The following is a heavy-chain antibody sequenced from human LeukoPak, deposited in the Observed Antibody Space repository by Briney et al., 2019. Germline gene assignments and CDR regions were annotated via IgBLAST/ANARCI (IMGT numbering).Heavy chain of an antibody. CDR1: GYTFTSYG. J-gene: IGHJ5*02. CDR3: AREYYYDSSEGWFDR. CDR2: ISAYNGNT. V-gene: IGHV1-18*01. D-gene: IGHD3-22*01. Sequence: ASVKVSCKASGYTFTSYGISWVRQAPGQGLEWMGWISAYNGNTNYAQKLQGRVTMTTDTSTGTVYMELRSLRSDDTAVYYCAREYYYDSSEGWFDRWGQGTLVTVSS.